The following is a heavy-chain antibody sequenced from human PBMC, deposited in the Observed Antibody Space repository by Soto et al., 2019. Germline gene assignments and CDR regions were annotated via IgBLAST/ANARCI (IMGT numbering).Heavy chain of an antibody. D-gene: IGHD2-2*01. CDR3: AKRGYQLDYYGMDV. CDR1: GYTLPELS. V-gene: IGHV1-24*01. J-gene: IGHJ6*02. CDR2: FDPEDGET. Sequence: GASVTVSCKVSGYTLPELSMHWVRQAPGKGLEWMGGFDPEDGETIYAQKFQGRVTMTEDTSTDTAYMELSSLGSEDTAVYYCAKRGYQLDYYGMDVWGQGTTVTVSS.